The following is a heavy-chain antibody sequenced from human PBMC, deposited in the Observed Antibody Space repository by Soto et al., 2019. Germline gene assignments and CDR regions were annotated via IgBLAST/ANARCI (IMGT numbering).Heavy chain of an antibody. D-gene: IGHD2-21*02. CDR1: GFTFSSYG. CDR2: IWYDGSNK. Sequence: QVQLVESGGGVVQPGRSLRLSCAASGFTFSSYGMHWVRQAPGKGLEWVAVIWYDGSNKYYADSVKGRFTISRDNSKKTLYLQMNSLRAEDTAVYYWARAPAYCGGDCYFPYYFAYWGQGTLVTVSS. J-gene: IGHJ4*02. V-gene: IGHV3-33*01. CDR3: ARAPAYCGGDCYFPYYFAY.